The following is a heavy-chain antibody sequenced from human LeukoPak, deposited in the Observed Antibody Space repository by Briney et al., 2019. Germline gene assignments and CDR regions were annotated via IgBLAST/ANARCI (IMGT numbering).Heavy chain of an antibody. Sequence: PGGSLRLSCAASGFTFSSYAMSWVRQAPGKGLEWVSAISGSGGSTYYADSVKGRFTISRDNSKNTLCLQMNSLRAEDTAVYYCAKDRRYFDWLEYYFDYWGQGTLVTVSS. CDR3: AKDRRYFDWLEYYFDY. V-gene: IGHV3-23*01. CDR2: ISGSGGST. J-gene: IGHJ4*02. D-gene: IGHD3-9*01. CDR1: GFTFSSYA.